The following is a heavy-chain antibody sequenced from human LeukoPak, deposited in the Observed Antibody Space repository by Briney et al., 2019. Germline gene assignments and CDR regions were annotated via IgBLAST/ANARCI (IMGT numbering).Heavy chain of an antibody. CDR1: GFTFSSYG. V-gene: IGHV3-30*18. J-gene: IGHJ4*02. CDR3: AKDRGPGVRYYFDY. CDR2: ISYDGSNK. Sequence: GGSLRPSCAASGFTFSSYGMHWVRQAPGKGLEWVAVISYDGSNKYYADSVKGRFTISRDNSKNTLYLQMNSLRAEDTAVYYCAKDRGPGVRYYFDYWGQGTLVTVSS. D-gene: IGHD3-10*01.